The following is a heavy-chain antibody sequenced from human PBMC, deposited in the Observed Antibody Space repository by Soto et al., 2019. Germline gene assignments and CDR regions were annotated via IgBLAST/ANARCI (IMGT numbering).Heavy chain of an antibody. CDR1: GFTFSNYD. CDR3: ARGPGIPTAGTVDY. J-gene: IGHJ4*02. D-gene: IGHD6-13*01. CDR2: ITSHGHIT. Sequence: GGSLRLSCSASGFTFSNYDMVWVRQAPGKGLEYISAITSHGHITYYADSVKGRFTISRDNSKNTLYLQMNSLRAEDTAVYYCARGPGIPTAGTVDYWGQGTLVTVSS. V-gene: IGHV3-64*04.